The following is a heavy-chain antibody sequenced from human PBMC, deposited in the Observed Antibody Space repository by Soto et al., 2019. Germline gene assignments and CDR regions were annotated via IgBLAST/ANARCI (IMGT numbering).Heavy chain of an antibody. CDR3: ARCLSRVVPAAMPGMED. Sequence: QVQLQQWGAGLLKPSETLSLTCAVYGGSFSGYYWSWIRQPPGKGLEWIGEINHSGSTNYNPSLKSRVTISVDTSKNQFSLKLSSVTAADTAVYYCARCLSRVVPAAMPGMEDWGLGTLVTVSS. D-gene: IGHD2-2*01. CDR2: INHSGST. J-gene: IGHJ4*02. V-gene: IGHV4-34*01. CDR1: GGSFSGYY.